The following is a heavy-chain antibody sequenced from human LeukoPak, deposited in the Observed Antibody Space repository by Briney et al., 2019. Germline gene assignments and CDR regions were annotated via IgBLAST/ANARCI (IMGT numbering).Heavy chain of an antibody. V-gene: IGHV3-7*01. CDR1: GFTFTIHW. CDR2: INSDGNEK. J-gene: IGHJ6*03. CDR3: AKVMPPGRIRFYSYYMDV. Sequence: GGTLSLSFEVSGFTFTIHWMSWVRQAPGKGLEWVAKINSDGNEKSYVDSVKGRFTISRDNAKNSLYLQMNNLRAEDTAMYYCAKVMPPGRIRFYSYYMDVWGKGTTVTVS. D-gene: IGHD2-15*01.